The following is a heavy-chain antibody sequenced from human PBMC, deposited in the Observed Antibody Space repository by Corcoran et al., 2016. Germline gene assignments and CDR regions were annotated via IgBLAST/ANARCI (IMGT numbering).Heavy chain of an antibody. CDR1: GGSISSSSYY. J-gene: IGHJ3*01. V-gene: IGHV4-39*01. CDR3: ASLYHIVASV. D-gene: IGHD5-12*01. CDR2: IYYSGST. Sequence: QLQLQESGPGLVKPSETLSLTCTVSGGSISSSSYYWGWIRQPPGKGLEWIGSIYYSGSTYYNPSLKSRVTISVDTSKNQFSLTLSSVTAADTAVYYCASLYHIVASVWGQGTMVTVAS.